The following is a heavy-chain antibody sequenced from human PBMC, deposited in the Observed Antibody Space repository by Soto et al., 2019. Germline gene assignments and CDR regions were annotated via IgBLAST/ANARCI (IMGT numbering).Heavy chain of an antibody. CDR1: GFTFSDYY. CDR3: ASSSGWYFSPAAFDI. V-gene: IGHV3-11*01. CDR2: ISSSGSTI. D-gene: IGHD6-19*01. J-gene: IGHJ3*02. Sequence: GGSLRLSCAASGFTFSDYYMSWIRQAPGKGLEWVSYISSSGSTIYYPDSVKGRFTISRDNAKNSLYLQMNGLRAEDTAVYYCASSSGWYFSPAAFDIWGQGTMVTVSS.